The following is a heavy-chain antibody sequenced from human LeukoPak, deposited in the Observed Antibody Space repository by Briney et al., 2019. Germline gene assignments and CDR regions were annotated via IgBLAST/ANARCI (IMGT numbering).Heavy chain of an antibody. CDR1: GFTFSSYW. Sequence: PGGSLRLSCAASGFTFSSYWMSWVRQAPGKGLEWVAVISYDGSNKYYADAVKGRFTISRDNSKNTLYLQMNSLRAEDTAVYYCARDSMVRGVFDPWGQGTLVTVSS. D-gene: IGHD3-10*01. CDR3: ARDSMVRGVFDP. CDR2: ISYDGSNK. V-gene: IGHV3-30*03. J-gene: IGHJ5*02.